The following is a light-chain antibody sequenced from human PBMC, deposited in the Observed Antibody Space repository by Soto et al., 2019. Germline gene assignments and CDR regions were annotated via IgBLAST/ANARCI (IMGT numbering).Light chain of an antibody. Sequence: DIQMTQSPSSLSASVGDRVTITCRASQSISSYLNWYQQKPGKAPKLLIYAASSLQSGVPSRFSGSGSGTDFTLTISRLQPEDFAVYYCQQSYSSWLTFGGGTKVEI. J-gene: IGKJ4*01. V-gene: IGKV1-39*01. CDR3: QQSYSSWLT. CDR1: QSISSY. CDR2: AAS.